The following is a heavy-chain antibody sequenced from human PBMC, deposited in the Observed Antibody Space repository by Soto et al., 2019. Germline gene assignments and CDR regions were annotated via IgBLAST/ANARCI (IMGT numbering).Heavy chain of an antibody. CDR3: ARIETDSIAARPENPAGYFDY. CDR2: IIPIFGTA. J-gene: IGHJ4*02. CDR1: GGTFSSYA. V-gene: IGHV1-69*13. D-gene: IGHD6-6*01. Sequence: ASVKVSCKASGGTFSSYAISWVRQAPGQGLEWMGGIIPIFGTANYAQKFQGRVTINADESTSTAYMELSSLRSEDTAVYYCARIETDSIAARPENPAGYFDYWGQGTLVTVSS.